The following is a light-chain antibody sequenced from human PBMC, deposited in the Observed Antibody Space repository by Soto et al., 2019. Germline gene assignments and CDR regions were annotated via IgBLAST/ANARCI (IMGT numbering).Light chain of an antibody. CDR2: GAS. CDR3: QQYSRLWS. J-gene: IGKJ1*01. Sequence: DIQMTQSPSSLSASVGDRVTITCRASESISTWLAWYQQKPGKAPKLLIYGASSLESGVPPRFSGDGSETEFTLTISSLQRDDFGTYYCQQYSRLWSFGQGTKVDIK. CDR1: ESISTW. V-gene: IGKV1-5*03.